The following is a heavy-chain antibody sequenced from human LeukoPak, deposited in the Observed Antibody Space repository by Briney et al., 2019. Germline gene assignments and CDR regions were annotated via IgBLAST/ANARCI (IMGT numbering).Heavy chain of an antibody. CDR3: ARRGRRGRYDY. Sequence: SETLSLACTVSGGSISSYYWNWIRQPPGKGLEWIGYIYYSGSTNYNPSLKSRVTISVDTSKNQFSLKLSSVTAADTAVYYCARRGRRGRYDYWGQGTLVTVSS. J-gene: IGHJ4*02. V-gene: IGHV4-59*08. CDR2: IYYSGST. D-gene: IGHD2-15*01. CDR1: GGSISSYY.